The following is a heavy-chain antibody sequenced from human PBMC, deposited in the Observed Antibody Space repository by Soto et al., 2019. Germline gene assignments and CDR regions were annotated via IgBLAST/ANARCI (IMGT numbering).Heavy chain of an antibody. J-gene: IGHJ4*02. CDR3: AKEYGSTWIDH. V-gene: IGHV3-30*18. CDR2: MSYDGTKK. CDR1: GFSFSTYG. Sequence: QVQLVESGGGVVQPGRSLRLSCAASGFSFSTYGMHWVRQAPGKGLEWVAAMSYDGTKKYYADSVKGRFTIARDNSRNTLFLQLDSLRVEDTAVYYCAKEYGSTWIDHWGQGTLVPVSS. D-gene: IGHD6-13*01.